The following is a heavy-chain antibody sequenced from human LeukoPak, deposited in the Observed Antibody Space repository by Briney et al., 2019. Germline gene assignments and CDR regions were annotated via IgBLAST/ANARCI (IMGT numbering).Heavy chain of an antibody. CDR3: ARHATAPAAGWFDP. J-gene: IGHJ5*02. Sequence: SETLSLTCTVSGGSINSYYWSWIRQPPGKGLEWIGYIYYSGSTNYNPSLKSRVTISVDTSKNQFSLKLSSVTAADTAVYYCARHATAPAAGWFDPWGQGTLVTVSS. D-gene: IGHD6-13*01. CDR1: GGSINSYY. CDR2: IYYSGST. V-gene: IGHV4-59*08.